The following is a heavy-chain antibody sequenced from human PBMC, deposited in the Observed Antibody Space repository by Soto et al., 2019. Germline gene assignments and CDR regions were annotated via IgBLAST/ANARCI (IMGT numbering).Heavy chain of an antibody. J-gene: IGHJ4*02. CDR3: ARYDEGGSDCDLGY. CDR2: ISRDGSNE. V-gene: IGHV3-30*04. CDR1: GFTFSSYV. D-gene: IGHD3-10*01. Sequence: QVQLVESGGGVVQPGRSLRLSCAASGFTFSSYVIHWVRQTPDKGLEWVAFISRDGSNEYYADSVKGRFTISRDNSKNTLYLEMNRMRAEDTAVYYCARYDEGGSDCDLGYWGQGTLVTVSS.